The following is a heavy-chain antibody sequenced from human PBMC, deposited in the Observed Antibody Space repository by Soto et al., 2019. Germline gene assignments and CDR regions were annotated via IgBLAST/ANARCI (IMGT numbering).Heavy chain of an antibody. D-gene: IGHD3-10*01. J-gene: IGHJ4*02. CDR1: GGSFRGYY. V-gene: IGHV4-34*01. CDR3: ARGTTMVRGVPFGY. Sequence: QVQLQQWGAGLLKPSETLSLTCAVYGGSFRGYYWSWIRQPPGKGLEWIGEINHSGSTNYNPSLKSRVTISVDTSKNQFSLKLSSVTAADTAVYYCARGTTMVRGVPFGYWGQGTLVTVSS. CDR2: INHSGST.